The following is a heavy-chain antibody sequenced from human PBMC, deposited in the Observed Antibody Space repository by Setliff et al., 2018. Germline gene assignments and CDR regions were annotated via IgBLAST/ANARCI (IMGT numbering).Heavy chain of an antibody. D-gene: IGHD6-13*01. CDR1: GDSFSGYF. CDR2: IDQSGST. V-gene: IGHV4-34*01. CDR3: AGGAFGSRWYVRPWFDP. Sequence: SETLSLICAVYGDSFSGYFWTWIRQPPGKGLEWIGDIDQSGSTNYNPSLKSRLTISVDTSKNQFSLSLSSVTAADTAVYYCAGGAFGSRWYVRPWFDPWGQGTLVTVSS. J-gene: IGHJ5*02.